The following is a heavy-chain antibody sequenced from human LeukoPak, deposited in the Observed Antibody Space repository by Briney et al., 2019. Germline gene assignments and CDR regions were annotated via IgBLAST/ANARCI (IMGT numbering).Heavy chain of an antibody. CDR1: GFTYRNYS. D-gene: IGHD6-19*01. CDR2: ISSSSSTI. V-gene: IGHV3-48*04. CDR3: ARDSPIQWLVLDY. J-gene: IGHJ4*02. Sequence: TGGSLRLSCAASGFTYRNYSMNWVRQAPGKGLEWVSYISSSSSTIYYADSVKGRFTISRDNAKNSLYLQMNSLRAEDTAVYYCARDSPIQWLVLDYWGQGTLVTVSS.